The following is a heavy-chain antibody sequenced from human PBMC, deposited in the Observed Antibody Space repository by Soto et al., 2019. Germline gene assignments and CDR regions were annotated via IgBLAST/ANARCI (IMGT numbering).Heavy chain of an antibody. Sequence: QLQLQESGPGLVKPSETLSLTCTVSGGSITSSDYFWGCVRQSQGKGLEFVGSVHYSGGTYYMPALKSRVTVSLDTSKNQFSLRLRSVSAADTAVYYCASTVVGASGHTDFDHWGQGTLVTVSS. CDR1: GGSITSSDYF. D-gene: IGHD2-15*01. CDR3: ASTVVGASGHTDFDH. V-gene: IGHV4-39*01. CDR2: VHYSGGT. J-gene: IGHJ4*02.